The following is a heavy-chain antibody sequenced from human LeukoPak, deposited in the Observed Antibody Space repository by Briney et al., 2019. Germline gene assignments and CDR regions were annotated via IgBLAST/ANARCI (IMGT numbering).Heavy chain of an antibody. CDR1: GYTFTNYG. J-gene: IGHJ6*02. CDR2: ISANNGEI. CDR3: ARDWNNDMDV. V-gene: IGHV1-18*04. Sequence: ASVKVSCKASGYTFTNYGISWVRQAPGQGLEWMSWISANNGEIRYAQNFQGRVTMTTDTSTSTAYMELRSLRSDDTAVYYCARDWNNDMDVWGQGTTVTVSS. D-gene: IGHD1/OR15-1a*01.